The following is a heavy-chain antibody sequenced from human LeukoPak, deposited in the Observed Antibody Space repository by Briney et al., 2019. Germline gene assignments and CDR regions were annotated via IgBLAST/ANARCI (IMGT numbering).Heavy chain of an antibody. CDR2: ISGSGGST. V-gene: IGHV3-23*01. CDR3: TRGGAFDI. CDR1: GFTFSSYA. Sequence: GGSLRLSCAASGFTFSSYAMSWVRQAPGKGLEWVSGISGSGGSTYYADSVRGRFTISRDNSKNTLYLQMNSLRAEDTAVYYCTRGGAFDIWGQGTMVTVSS. J-gene: IGHJ3*02.